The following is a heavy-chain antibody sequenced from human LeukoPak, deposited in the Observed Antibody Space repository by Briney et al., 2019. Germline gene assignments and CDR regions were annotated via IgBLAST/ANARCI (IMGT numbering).Heavy chain of an antibody. D-gene: IGHD3-10*01. CDR2: IYPDGKA. J-gene: IGHJ4*02. V-gene: IGHV3-53*01. CDR1: GVTVSTIY. Sequence: PGGSLRLSCAASGVTVSTIYMGWVSQAPGKGLDWVSVIYPDGKAYYAESVKGRFTISRDSSENTLFLQMNSLRAEDTAVSYCATLMVWYGEGCFDYWGQGTLVTVSS. CDR3: ATLMVWYGEGCFDY.